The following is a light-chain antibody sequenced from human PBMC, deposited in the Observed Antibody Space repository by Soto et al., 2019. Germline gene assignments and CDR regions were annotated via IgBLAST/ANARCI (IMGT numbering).Light chain of an antibody. Sequence: EIVLTQSPGTLSLSPGERATLSCRASQIISSAYLAWYQQRHGQAPRLLMYATSNRATGIPDRFSGSGSGTDFTLTISRLEPEDFAVYYCQQCDSALPWTFGQGTKVEMK. CDR1: QIISSAY. CDR3: QQCDSALPWT. J-gene: IGKJ1*01. V-gene: IGKV3-20*01. CDR2: ATS.